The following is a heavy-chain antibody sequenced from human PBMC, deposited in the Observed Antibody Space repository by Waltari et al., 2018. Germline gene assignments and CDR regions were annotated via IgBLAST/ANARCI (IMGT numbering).Heavy chain of an antibody. CDR2: LSSGSSYI. D-gene: IGHD1-1*01. Sequence: VQLVESGGGLVKPGGSLRRSCGASGFTFSVYRMNWVRQATGKGRAWVASLSSGSSYISDADSVKGRFTISRDNAKNSLYLEMNSLRAEDTAIYYCVRGGRYNLPFDYWGQGTLVTVSS. CDR1: GFTFSVYR. V-gene: IGHV3-21*02. J-gene: IGHJ4*02. CDR3: VRGGRYNLPFDY.